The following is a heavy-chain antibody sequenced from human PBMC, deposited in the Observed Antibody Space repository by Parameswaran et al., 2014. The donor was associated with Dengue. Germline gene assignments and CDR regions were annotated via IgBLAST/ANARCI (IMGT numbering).Heavy chain of an antibody. J-gene: IGHJ6*02. V-gene: IGHV1-2*02. CDR3: ARVVRVRSYYYGMDV. CDR2: INPNSGGT. Sequence: WVRQAPGQGLEWMGWINPNSGGTNYAQKFQGRVTMTRDTSISTAYMELSRLRSDDTAVYYCARVVRVRSYYYGMDVWGQGTTVTVSS. D-gene: IGHD3-10*01.